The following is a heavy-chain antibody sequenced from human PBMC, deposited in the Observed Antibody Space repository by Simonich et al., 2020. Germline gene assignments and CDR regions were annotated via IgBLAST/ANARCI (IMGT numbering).Heavy chain of an antibody. J-gene: IGHJ3*02. Sequence: EVQLVEFGGGLVKPGWSLRLSCEASGFTFSNAWVSWVRQAPGKGLEWVGHIKSKTDGGTTDYAAPVKGRFTISREDSKNTLYLQMNSLKTEDTAVYYCTTGWYGGNSGAFDIWGQGTMVTVSS. CDR1: GFTFSNAW. CDR3: TTGWYGGNSGAFDI. CDR2: IKSKTDGGTT. V-gene: IGHV3-15*01. D-gene: IGHD2-21*02.